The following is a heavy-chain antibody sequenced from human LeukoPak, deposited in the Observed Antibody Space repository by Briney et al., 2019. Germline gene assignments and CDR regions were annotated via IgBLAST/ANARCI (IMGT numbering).Heavy chain of an antibody. CDR2: ISSSSSYI. V-gene: IGHV3-21*01. J-gene: IGHJ6*02. CDR1: GFTFSSYS. Sequence: GGSLRLSCAASGFTFSSYSVNWVRQAPGKGLEWVSSISSSSSYIYYADSVKGRFTISRDNAKNSLYLQMNSLRAEDTAVYYCARDRVKEDGYNYFSRYYYGMDVWSQGTTVTVSS. D-gene: IGHD5-24*01. CDR3: ARDRVKEDGYNYFSRYYYGMDV.